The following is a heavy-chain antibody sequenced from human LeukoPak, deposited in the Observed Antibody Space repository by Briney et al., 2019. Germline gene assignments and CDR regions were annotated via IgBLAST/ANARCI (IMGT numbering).Heavy chain of an antibody. CDR3: ARQTGSGLFTLP. V-gene: IGHV4-39*01. CDR2: IYYSGNT. D-gene: IGHD3/OR15-3a*01. Sequence: SETLSLTCTVSGVSISSSNSYWGWIRQPPGKGLEWIGSIYYSGNTYYNASLKSQVSISIDTSKNQFSLRLTSVTAADTAVYYCARQTGSGLFTLPGGQGTLVTVSS. CDR1: GVSISSSNSY. J-gene: IGHJ4*02.